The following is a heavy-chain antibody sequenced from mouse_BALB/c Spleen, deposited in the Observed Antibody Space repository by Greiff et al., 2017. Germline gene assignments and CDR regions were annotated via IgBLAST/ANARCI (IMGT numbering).Heavy chain of an antibody. Sequence: EVQRVESGGGLVKPGGSLKLSCAASGFTFSSYAMSWVRQTPEKRLEWVATISSGGSYTYYPDTVKGRFTISRDNAKNTLYLQMSSLKSEDTAMYYCARHLLMDYWGQGTSVTVSS. CDR3: ARHLLMDY. CDR2: ISSGGSYT. CDR1: GFTFSSYA. J-gene: IGHJ4*01. V-gene: IGHV5-9-3*01.